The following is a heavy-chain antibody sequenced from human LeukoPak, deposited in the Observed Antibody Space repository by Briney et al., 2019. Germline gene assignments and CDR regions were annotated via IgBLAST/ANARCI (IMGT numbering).Heavy chain of an antibody. D-gene: IGHD2-15*01. CDR1: GFTFSSYS. CDR2: ISSSSSYI. Sequence: GGSLRLSCAASGFTFSSYSMNWVRQAPGKGLEWVSSISSSSSYIYYADSVKGQFTISRDNAKNSLYLQMNSLRAEDTAVYYCARDLGVAEVLWGQGTPVTVSS. J-gene: IGHJ4*02. CDR3: ARDLGVAEVL. V-gene: IGHV3-21*01.